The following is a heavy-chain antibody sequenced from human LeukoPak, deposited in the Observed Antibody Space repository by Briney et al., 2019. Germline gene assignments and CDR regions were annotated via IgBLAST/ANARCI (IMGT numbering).Heavy chain of an antibody. CDR3: AREGAEGFDY. Sequence: PGGSLRLSCAASGFTFSSYEMNWVRQAPGKGLEWVSYISSSGSTIYYADSVKGRFTISRDNAKNSLYLQMNSLRAEDTAVYYCAREGAEGFDYWGQGTLVTVSS. J-gene: IGHJ4*02. D-gene: IGHD4/OR15-4a*01. V-gene: IGHV3-48*03. CDR2: ISSSGSTI. CDR1: GFTFSSYE.